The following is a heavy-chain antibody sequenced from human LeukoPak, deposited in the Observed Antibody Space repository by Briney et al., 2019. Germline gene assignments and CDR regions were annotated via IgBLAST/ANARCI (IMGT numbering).Heavy chain of an antibody. Sequence: PPGSLTLACVAYGVTLSNYAISWDRQAPGKGLEWVSGIRSRGSGGNTYYAESVKGRFSISRDSSRNTLFLHMNTLRAEDTAIYYCAKDRTVGASYWYFDLWGRGNLVTVSS. CDR2: IRSRGSGGNT. D-gene: IGHD1-26*01. J-gene: IGHJ2*01. CDR1: GVTLSNYA. V-gene: IGHV3-23*01. CDR3: AKDRTVGASYWYFDL.